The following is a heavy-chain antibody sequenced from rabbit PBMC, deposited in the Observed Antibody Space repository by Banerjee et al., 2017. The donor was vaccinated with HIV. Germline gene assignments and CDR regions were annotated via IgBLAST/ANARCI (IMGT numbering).Heavy chain of an antibody. Sequence: QSLQESGGDLFQPGGSLTLTCTASGFSFSSSYYMCWVRQAPGKGLEWIGCINTGSSNTYYASWAKGRFTISKTSSTTVTLQMTSLTAADTATYFCARRNYIYGDTGYAYVTRLDLWGPGTLVTVS. CDR2: INTGSSNT. CDR3: ARRNYIYGDTGYAYVTRLDL. CDR1: GFSFSSSYY. D-gene: IGHD6-1*01. V-gene: IGHV1S40*01. J-gene: IGHJ3*01.